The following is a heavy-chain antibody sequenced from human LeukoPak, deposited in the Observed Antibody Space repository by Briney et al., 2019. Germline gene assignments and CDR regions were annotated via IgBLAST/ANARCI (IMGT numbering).Heavy chain of an antibody. J-gene: IGHJ4*02. CDR2: ISWNSGTI. Sequence: GGSLRLSCSASGFTFDDYALHWVRQAPGKGLEWVSGISWNSGTIVYADSVKGRFTISRDNAKNSLYLQMNSLRGEDTALYYRVKGYCRTTSCYTHYWGQGTLVTVSS. V-gene: IGHV3-9*01. CDR1: GFTFDDYA. D-gene: IGHD2-2*02. CDR3: VKGYCRTTSCYTHY.